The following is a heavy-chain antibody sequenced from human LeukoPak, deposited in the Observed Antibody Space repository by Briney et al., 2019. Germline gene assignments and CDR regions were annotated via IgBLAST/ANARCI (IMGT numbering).Heavy chain of an antibody. CDR3: ARGPWSGTNDY. D-gene: IGHD1-7*01. CDR1: GFTFSDYY. V-gene: IGHV3-11*01. J-gene: IGHJ4*02. Sequence: GGSLRLSCAASGFTFSDYYMSWIRQAPGKGLERVSYSSRRGSTIYYADSVKGRFTISRDNVKNSLYLQINSLRAEDTAVYYCARGPWSGTNDYWGQGTLVTVSS. CDR2: SSRRGSTI.